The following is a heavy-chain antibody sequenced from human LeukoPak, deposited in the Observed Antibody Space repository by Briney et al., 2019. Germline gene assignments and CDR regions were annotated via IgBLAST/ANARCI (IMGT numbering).Heavy chain of an antibody. J-gene: IGHJ3*02. CDR2: IYYSGST. CDR3: ARDVAPDAFDI. D-gene: IGHD2-15*01. Sequence: SETLSLTRTVSGGSISSGGYYWSWIRQHPGKGLEWIGYIYYSGSTYYNPSLKSRVTISVDTSKNQFSLKLSSVTAADTAVYYCARDVAPDAFDIWGQGTMVTVSS. CDR1: GGSISSGGYY. V-gene: IGHV4-31*03.